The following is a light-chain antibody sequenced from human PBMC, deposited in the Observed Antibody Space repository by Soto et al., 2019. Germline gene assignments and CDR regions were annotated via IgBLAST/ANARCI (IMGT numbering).Light chain of an antibody. J-gene: IGKJ4*01. CDR2: AAS. Sequence: DIQLTQSPSFLSASVGDRVTITCRARQGISRYVAWYQQTPVKAPKLLIYAASTLQSGVPSRFSGSGSGTEFTITISSLQPEDFATYYCQQLNSYPLTFGGGTKVEIK. CDR1: QGISRY. CDR3: QQLNSYPLT. V-gene: IGKV1-9*01.